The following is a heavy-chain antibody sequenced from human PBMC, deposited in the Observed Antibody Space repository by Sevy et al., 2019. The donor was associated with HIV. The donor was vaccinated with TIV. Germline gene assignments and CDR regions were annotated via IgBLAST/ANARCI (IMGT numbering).Heavy chain of an antibody. Sequence: SGPTLVKPTQTLTLTCTFSGFSLSTTGVGVGWIRQPPGKALEWLGLIYWDDAKRYSPSLKSRLTITKDTSKNQVVLTMTNMDPVDTATYYCAHFSSSSIRMDVWGQGTTVTVSS. D-gene: IGHD6-6*01. CDR1: GFSLSTTGVG. CDR2: IYWDDAK. V-gene: IGHV2-5*02. J-gene: IGHJ6*02. CDR3: AHFSSSSIRMDV.